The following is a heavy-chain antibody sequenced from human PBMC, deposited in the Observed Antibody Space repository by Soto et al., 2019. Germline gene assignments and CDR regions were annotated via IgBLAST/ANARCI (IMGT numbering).Heavy chain of an antibody. CDR2: ITPSSGST. D-gene: IGHD1-7*01. CDR3: ARDLVPIWNYVGLAPGAQHWFDP. Sequence: QVQLVQSGAEVRKPGASVKVSCKASGYTFNNYFMHWVRQAPAQGLEWMGVITPSSGSTTYAQRFQGRLTMTRDTSTSTVYMELRSLRSEDTAVYFCARDLVPIWNYVGLAPGAQHWFDPWGQGTLVTGSS. V-gene: IGHV1-46*02. J-gene: IGHJ5*02. CDR1: GYTFNNYF.